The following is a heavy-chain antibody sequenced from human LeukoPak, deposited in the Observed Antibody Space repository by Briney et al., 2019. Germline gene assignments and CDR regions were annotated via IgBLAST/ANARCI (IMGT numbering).Heavy chain of an antibody. D-gene: IGHD1-26*01. CDR2: VRRDGIET. CDR3: ARNFVGSDSSDFDS. Sequence: PGGSLRLSCEASGFTFSDYWMHWVRQAPGKGLVWVSRVRRDGIETNYADSMKGRFTISRDNARTTLYLQMNSLRAEDTAIYYCARNFVGSDSSDFDSWGQGTLVTVSS. V-gene: IGHV3-74*01. J-gene: IGHJ4*02. CDR1: GFTFSDYW.